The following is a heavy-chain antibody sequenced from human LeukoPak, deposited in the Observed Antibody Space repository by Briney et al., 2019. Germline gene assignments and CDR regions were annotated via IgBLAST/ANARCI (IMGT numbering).Heavy chain of an antibody. CDR3: AKDQVGVHYN. D-gene: IGHD1-26*01. V-gene: IGHV3-30*02. Sequence: GGSLRLSCAASGFTFSNYGMHWVRQARGKGREWVAFIRYDGSNKYYADSVKGRFTISRDNSQNTLYLQMNSPRAADTAVYYCAKDQVGVHYNWGQGTLVTVSS. CDR1: GFTFSNYG. J-gene: IGHJ4*02. CDR2: IRYDGSNK.